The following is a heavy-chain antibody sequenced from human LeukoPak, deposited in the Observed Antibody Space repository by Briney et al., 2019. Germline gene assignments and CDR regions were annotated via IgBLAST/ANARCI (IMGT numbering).Heavy chain of an antibody. CDR3: AKEDRRGRHFDY. V-gene: IGHV3-9*01. CDR2: ISWNSGSI. D-gene: IGHD3-16*01. J-gene: IGHJ4*02. Sequence: TGGSLRLSCAASGFTFSSYAMHWVRQAPGKGLEWVSGISWNSGSIGYADPVKGRFTISRDNAKNSLYLQMNSLRAEDTALYYCAKEDRRGRHFDYWGQRTLVTVSS. CDR1: GFTFSSYA.